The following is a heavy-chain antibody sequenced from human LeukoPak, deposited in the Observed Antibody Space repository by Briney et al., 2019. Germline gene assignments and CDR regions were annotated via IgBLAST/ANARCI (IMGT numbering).Heavy chain of an antibody. Sequence: PGGSLRLSCAASGFTFSSYGMHWVRQAPGKGLEWVAVISYDGSNKYYADSVKGRFTISRDNSKNTLYLQMNSLRAEDTAVYYCAKDRGSAHFDYWGQGTLVTVSS. J-gene: IGHJ4*02. CDR2: ISYDGSNK. V-gene: IGHV3-30*18. CDR1: GFTFSSYG. CDR3: AKDRGSAHFDY. D-gene: IGHD1-26*01.